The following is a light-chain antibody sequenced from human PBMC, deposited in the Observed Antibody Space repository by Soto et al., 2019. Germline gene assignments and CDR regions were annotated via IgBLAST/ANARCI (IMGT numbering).Light chain of an antibody. CDR2: DAS. CDR3: QQFGDLTFI. V-gene: IGKV1-33*01. J-gene: IGKJ5*01. Sequence: DIKMTQSPSSLSASVGDRVTITCQASQDLNNYLNWYQQTPGQAPKLLIYDASGLEVGVPSRFSGSGSGTHFTLTISGLQPEDIATYYCQQFGDLTFIFGQGTRLEIK. CDR1: QDLNNY.